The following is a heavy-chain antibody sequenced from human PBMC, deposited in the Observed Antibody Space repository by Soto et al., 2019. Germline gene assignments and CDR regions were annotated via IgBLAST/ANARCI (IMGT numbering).Heavy chain of an antibody. V-gene: IGHV1-46*01. D-gene: IGHD3-3*01. J-gene: IGHJ6*02. CDR2: INPSGGST. CDR3: ARGQNPPRITIFVGGRTNYGMDV. CDR1: GYTFTSYY. Sequence: GASVKVSCKASGYTFTSYYMHWVRQAPGQGLEWMGIINPSGGSTSYAQKFQGRVTMTRDTSTSTVYMELSSLRSEDTAVYYCARGQNPPRITIFVGGRTNYGMDVWGQGTTVTVSS.